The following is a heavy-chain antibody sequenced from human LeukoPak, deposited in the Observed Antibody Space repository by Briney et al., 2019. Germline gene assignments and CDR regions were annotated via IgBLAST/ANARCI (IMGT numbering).Heavy chain of an antibody. CDR1: AGSNNSYY. CDR2: THPSGNT. Sequence: SETLSLSCSVSAGSNNSYYWSWIRQPPGKGLEWIGYTHPSGNTNYSPSLKSRVTISIDTSRNQFSLKLSSVTAADTAVYFCARKAPKKGWFDPWGQGTLVTVSS. J-gene: IGHJ5*02. CDR3: ARKAPKKGWFDP. V-gene: IGHV4-4*09.